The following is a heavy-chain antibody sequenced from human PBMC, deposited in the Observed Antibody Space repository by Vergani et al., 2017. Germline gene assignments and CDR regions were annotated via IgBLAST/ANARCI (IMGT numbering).Heavy chain of an antibody. V-gene: IGHV4-39*07. Sequence: QVQLQESGPGLVKPSETLSLTCTVSGGSISSYYWGWIRQPPGKGLEWIGSFYYSGSTYYNPSLKSRVTISVDTSKNQFSLKLTSVTAADTAVHYCAQYYYDSSGYYGGRIDYWGQGTLVTVSS. J-gene: IGHJ4*02. CDR2: FYYSGST. CDR3: AQYYYDSSGYYGGRIDY. CDR1: GGSISSYY. D-gene: IGHD3-22*01.